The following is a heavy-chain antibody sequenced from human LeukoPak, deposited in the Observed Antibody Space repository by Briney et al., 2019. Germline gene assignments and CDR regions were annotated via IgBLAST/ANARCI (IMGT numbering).Heavy chain of an antibody. V-gene: IGHV1-2*02. CDR1: GYTFTGYY. J-gene: IGHJ6*02. CDR2: INPNSGGT. Sequence: ASVKVSCKASGYTFTGYYMHWVRQAPGQGLEWMGWINPNSGGTNYAQKFQGRVTMTRDTSISTAYMELSRLRSDDTAVYYCARGPLGHYCYGMDVWGQGTTVTVSS. D-gene: IGHD7-27*01. CDR3: ARGPLGHYCYGMDV.